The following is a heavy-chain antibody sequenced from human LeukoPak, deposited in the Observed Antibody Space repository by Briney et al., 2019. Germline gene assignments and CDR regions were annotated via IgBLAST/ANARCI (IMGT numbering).Heavy chain of an antibody. J-gene: IGHJ4*02. D-gene: IGHD3-16*02. CDR1: GFTFSSYA. CDR3: ARPITFGGVIVSYFDY. V-gene: IGHV3-30-3*01. Sequence: GGSLRLSCAASGFTFSSYAMHWVRQAPGKGLEWVAVISYDGSNKYYADSVKGRFTISRDNSKNTLYLQMNSLRAEDTAVYYCARPITFGGVIVSYFDYWGQGTLVTVFS. CDR2: ISYDGSNK.